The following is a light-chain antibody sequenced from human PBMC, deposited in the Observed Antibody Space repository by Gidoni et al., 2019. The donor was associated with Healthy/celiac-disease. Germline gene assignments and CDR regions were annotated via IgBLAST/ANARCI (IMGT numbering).Light chain of an antibody. CDR2: AAS. J-gene: IGKJ4*01. CDR1: QSISSY. CDR3: QQSYSTPPL. V-gene: IGKV1-39*01. Sequence: DMQMTQSPSSLSASVGDRVTITCRASQSISSYLNWYQQKPGKAPKLLIYAASSLQSGVPSRFSGSGSGTDFTLTISSLQPEDFATYYCQQSYSTPPLFXGXTKVEIK.